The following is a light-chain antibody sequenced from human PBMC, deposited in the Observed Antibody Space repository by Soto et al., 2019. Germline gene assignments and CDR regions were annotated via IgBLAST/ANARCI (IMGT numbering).Light chain of an antibody. CDR1: SSDIGGYDF. Sequence: QSVLTQPASVSGSPGRSITISCTGTSSDIGGYDFVSWYQQHPGKAPKLMIYDVNNRPSGISDRFSGSKSGNTASLTISDLQADDEADYYCSSYTSSSIYVFGAGTKVTVL. J-gene: IGLJ1*01. CDR2: DVN. V-gene: IGLV2-14*03. CDR3: SSYTSSSIYV.